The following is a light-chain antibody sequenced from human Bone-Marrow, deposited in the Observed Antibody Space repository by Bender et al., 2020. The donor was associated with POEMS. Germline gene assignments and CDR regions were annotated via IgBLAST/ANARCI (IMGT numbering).Light chain of an antibody. CDR1: SSNIGTNP. Sequence: QSVLTQPPSASGTPGQRVTISCSGSSSNIGTNPVNWYQQLPGTAPKLLIYINNQRPSGVPDRFSGSKSGTSASLAITGLQAADEAAYYCQSYDSSLSGVVFGGGTKLTVL. CDR2: INN. J-gene: IGLJ2*01. CDR3: QSYDSSLSGVV. V-gene: IGLV1-44*01.